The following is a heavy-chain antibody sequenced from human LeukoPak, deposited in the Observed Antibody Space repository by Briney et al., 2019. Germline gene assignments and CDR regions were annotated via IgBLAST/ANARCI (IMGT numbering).Heavy chain of an antibody. Sequence: GGSLRLSCAASGFTFSSYAMHWVRQVPGKGLEWVANIKQDGSEKYYVDSVKGRFTISRDNTKNSLYLQMDSLRAEDTAVYYCARAYFEYWGQGTLVTVSS. CDR3: ARAYFEY. J-gene: IGHJ4*02. V-gene: IGHV3-7*01. CDR2: IKQDGSEK. CDR1: GFTFSSYA.